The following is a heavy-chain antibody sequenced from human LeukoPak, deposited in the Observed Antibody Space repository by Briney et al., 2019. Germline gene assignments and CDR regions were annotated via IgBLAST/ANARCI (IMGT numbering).Heavy chain of an antibody. CDR3: ARGVGIAATYFDY. V-gene: IGHV3-7*05. CDR1: GFTFSSYW. Sequence: PGGSLRLSCAASGFTFSSYWMSWVRLAPGKGLEWVANIKQDGSEKYYVDSVKGRFTISRDNAKNSLYLQMNSLRAEDTAVYYCARGVGIAATYFDYWGQGTLVTVSS. D-gene: IGHD6-13*01. CDR2: IKQDGSEK. J-gene: IGHJ4*02.